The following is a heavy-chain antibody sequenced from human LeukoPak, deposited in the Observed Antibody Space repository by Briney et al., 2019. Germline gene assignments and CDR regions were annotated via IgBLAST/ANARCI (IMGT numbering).Heavy chain of an antibody. V-gene: IGHV4-34*01. CDR3: ARRVVGTTHYYYYYMDV. CDR2: INHSGST. Sequence: SETLSLTCAVYGGSFSGYYWSWIRQPPGKGLEWIGEINHSGSTNYNPSLKSRVTISVDTSKNQFSLKLSSVTAADTAVYYCARRVVGTTHYYYYYMDVWGKGTTVTVSS. J-gene: IGHJ6*03. CDR1: GGSFSGYY. D-gene: IGHD2-2*01.